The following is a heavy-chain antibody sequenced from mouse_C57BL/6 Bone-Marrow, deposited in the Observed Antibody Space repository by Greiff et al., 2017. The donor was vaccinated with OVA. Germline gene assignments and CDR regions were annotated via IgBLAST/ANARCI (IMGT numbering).Heavy chain of an antibody. CDR2: ISSGGSYT. J-gene: IGHJ4*01. Sequence: EVKVVESGGDLVKPGGSLKLSCAASGFTFSSYGMSWVRQTPDKRLEWVATISSGGSYTYYPDSVKGRFTISRDNAKNTLYLQMSSLKSEDTAMYYCARFYYYGRYYYAMDYWGQGTSVTVSS. D-gene: IGHD1-1*01. CDR3: ARFYYYGRYYYAMDY. V-gene: IGHV5-6*01. CDR1: GFTFSSYG.